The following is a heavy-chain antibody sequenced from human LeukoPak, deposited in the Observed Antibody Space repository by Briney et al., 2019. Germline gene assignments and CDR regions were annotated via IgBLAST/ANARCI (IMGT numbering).Heavy chain of an antibody. Sequence: GESLKISCKGSGYSFTSYWIGWVRQMPGKGLERMGIIYPGDSDTRYSPSFQGQVTISADKSISTAYLQWSSLKASDTAMYYCARTTGTTWDAFDIWGQGTMVTVSS. CDR3: ARTTGTTWDAFDI. CDR2: IYPGDSDT. CDR1: GYSFTSYW. D-gene: IGHD1-1*01. J-gene: IGHJ3*02. V-gene: IGHV5-51*01.